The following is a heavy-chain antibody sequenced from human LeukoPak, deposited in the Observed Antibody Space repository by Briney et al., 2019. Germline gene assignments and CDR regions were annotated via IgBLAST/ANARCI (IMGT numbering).Heavy chain of an antibody. D-gene: IGHD3-22*01. Sequence: PGGSLRLSCAASGFSFSSYAMSWVRRAPGKGLEWVSGISSSGGSPYYADSVQGRFTISRDNSKNTLFLQMTGLRAEDTAVYYCADLGTTYYYDRSTYWGQGTLVAVSS. V-gene: IGHV3-23*01. CDR3: ADLGTTYYYDRSTY. CDR2: ISSSGGSP. CDR1: GFSFSSYA. J-gene: IGHJ4*02.